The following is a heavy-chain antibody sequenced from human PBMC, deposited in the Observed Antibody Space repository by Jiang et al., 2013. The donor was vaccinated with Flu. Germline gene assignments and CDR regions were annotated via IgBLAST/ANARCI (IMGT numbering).Heavy chain of an antibody. CDR2: INTDGSST. D-gene: IGHD3-16*01. J-gene: IGHJ4*02. Sequence: VQLVESGGGLLQPGGSLRLSCEASGFTFSRFWMDWVRQTPGKGLELVSRINTDGSSTTYADSVRGRFTISRDNAKNTLYLQMNSLRAEDTAVYYCARDSFASPDYWGQGTLVTVSS. V-gene: IGHV3-74*01. CDR3: ARDSFASPDY. CDR1: GFTFSRFW.